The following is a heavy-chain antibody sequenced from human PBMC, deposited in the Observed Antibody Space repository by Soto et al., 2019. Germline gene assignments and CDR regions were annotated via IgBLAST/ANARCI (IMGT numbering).Heavy chain of an antibody. CDR1: GYTFTSYD. Sequence: GASVKVSCKASGYTFTSYDINWVRQATGQGLEWMGRIIPILGIANYAQKFQGRVTITADKSTSTAYMELSSLRSEDTAVYYCARASRTTVTTTDYWGQGTLVTVSS. CDR3: ARASRTTVTTTDY. J-gene: IGHJ4*02. V-gene: IGHV1-69*04. D-gene: IGHD4-17*01. CDR2: IIPILGIA.